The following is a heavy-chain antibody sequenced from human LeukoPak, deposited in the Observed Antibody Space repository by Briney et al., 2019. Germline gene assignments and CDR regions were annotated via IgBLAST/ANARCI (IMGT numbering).Heavy chain of an antibody. CDR2: ISWNSGSI. Sequence: GGSLRLSCAASRFTFDDYAMHWVRQAPGKGLEWVSGISWNSGSIGYADSVKGRFTISRDNAKNSLYLQMNSLRAEDTALYYCAKDIATGNRLYYFDYWGQGTLVTVSS. V-gene: IGHV3-9*01. CDR1: RFTFDDYA. D-gene: IGHD1-14*01. CDR3: AKDIATGNRLYYFDY. J-gene: IGHJ4*02.